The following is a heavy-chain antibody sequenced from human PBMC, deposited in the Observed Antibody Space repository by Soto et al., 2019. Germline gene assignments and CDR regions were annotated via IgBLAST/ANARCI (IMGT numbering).Heavy chain of an antibody. Sequence: EVQLVQSGAEVKKPGESLKISCKGSGYSFNTYWIGWVRQVPGKGLEWMGIISPGDSETRYGPSFQGQVTISADKSITTAYLQWSSLKASDTAVYYCARHGNNGPEDTLDVWGQGTTVTVSS. J-gene: IGHJ6*02. V-gene: IGHV5-51*01. CDR2: ISPGDSET. CDR1: GYSFNTYW. D-gene: IGHD1-1*01. CDR3: ARHGNNGPEDTLDV.